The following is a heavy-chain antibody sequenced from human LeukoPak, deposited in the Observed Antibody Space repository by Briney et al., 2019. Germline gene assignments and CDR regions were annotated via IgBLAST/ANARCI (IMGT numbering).Heavy chain of an antibody. Sequence: GASLQICCKASGYSITNYWIGWVRQMPGKGLEGMRIIYHGDSDTRYSPSFQGQVPISADKSISTAYLQWSSLKAADTAMYYCARLDSIMVRGQNWFDPWGQGTLVTVSS. CDR1: GYSITNYW. CDR2: IYHGDSDT. V-gene: IGHV5-51*01. D-gene: IGHD3-10*01. CDR3: ARLDSIMVRGQNWFDP. J-gene: IGHJ5*02.